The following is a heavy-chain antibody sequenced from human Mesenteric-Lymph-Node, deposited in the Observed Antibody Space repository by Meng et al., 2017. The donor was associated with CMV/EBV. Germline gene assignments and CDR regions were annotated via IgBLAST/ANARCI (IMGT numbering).Heavy chain of an antibody. J-gene: IGHJ4*02. D-gene: IGHD3-10*01. CDR2: IYHTEST. CDR3: ASSGGLQRKGLDY. CDR1: GGSISSSSYY. Sequence: SETLSLTCIVSGGSISSSSYYWGWIRQPPGKGLEWIGDIYHTESTYYNASLMSRVTISVDTSKNQFSLKLSSVTAADTAVYYCASSGGLQRKGLDYWGQGTLVTVSS. V-gene: IGHV4-39*01.